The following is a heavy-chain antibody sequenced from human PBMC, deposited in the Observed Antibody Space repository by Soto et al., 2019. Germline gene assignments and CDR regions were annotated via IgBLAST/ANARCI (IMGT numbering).Heavy chain of an antibody. V-gene: IGHV4-59*01. D-gene: IGHD3-16*02. J-gene: IGHJ4*02. CDR1: GGSISSYY. CDR2: IYYSGST. Sequence: QVQLQESGPGLVKPSETLSLTCTVSGGSISSYYWSWIRQPPGKGLEWIGYIYYSGSTNYNPSLKSRVTISVDTSKNQFSLKLSSVTAADTAVYYCARAVEDDYIWGSYRYFDYWGQGTLVTVSS. CDR3: ARAVEDDYIWGSYRYFDY.